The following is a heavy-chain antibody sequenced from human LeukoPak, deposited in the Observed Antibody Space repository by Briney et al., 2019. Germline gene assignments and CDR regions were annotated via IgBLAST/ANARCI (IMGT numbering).Heavy chain of an antibody. D-gene: IGHD6-25*01. CDR1: GYTFTGYF. V-gene: IGHV1-2*02. J-gene: IGHJ4*02. CDR3: ARGRPGDYFDY. Sequence: SSVKVSCKASGYTFTGYFIHWVRQAPGQGLEGMGWINPNSGGTSYLQNLQGRVTMTRDTSISTAYMDLSRLRSDDTAVYFCARGRPGDYFDYWGQGTLVTVSS. CDR2: INPNSGGT.